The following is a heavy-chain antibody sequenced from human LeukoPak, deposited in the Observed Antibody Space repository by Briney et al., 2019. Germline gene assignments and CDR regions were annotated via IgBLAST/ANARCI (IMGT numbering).Heavy chain of an antibody. CDR3: ARNYGDYIRYVDY. Sequence: PSETLSLTCSVSGGSVSSSSYYWSWIRQPPGKELEWIGYIYYSGSTNYNPSLQSRVTISVDTSKNQFSLKLYSVTAADTAVYYCARNYGDYIRYVDYWGQGTLVTVSS. V-gene: IGHV4-61*01. CDR1: GGSVSSSSYY. D-gene: IGHD4-17*01. CDR2: IYYSGST. J-gene: IGHJ4*02.